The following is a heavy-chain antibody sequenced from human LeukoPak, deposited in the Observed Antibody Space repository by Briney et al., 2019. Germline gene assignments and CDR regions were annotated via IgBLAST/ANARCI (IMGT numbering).Heavy chain of an antibody. D-gene: IGHD2-2*01. J-gene: IGHJ4*02. CDR1: GGSFSGYY. V-gene: IGHV4-34*01. CDR3: ARVNIVVVPADHYFDY. Sequence: SETLSLTCAVYGGSFSGYYWSWIRQPPGKGLEWIGEISHSGSTNYNPSLKSRVTISVDTSKNQFSLKLSSVTAADTAVYYCARVNIVVVPADHYFDYWGQGTLVTVSS. CDR2: ISHSGST.